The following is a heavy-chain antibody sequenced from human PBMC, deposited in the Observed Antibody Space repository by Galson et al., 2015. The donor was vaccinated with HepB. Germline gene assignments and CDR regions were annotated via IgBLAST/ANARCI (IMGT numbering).Heavy chain of an antibody. D-gene: IGHD5-12*01. J-gene: IGHJ4*02. V-gene: IGHV4-39*01. Sequence: QVQLQESGPGLVKPSETLSLTCTVSGGSISSSSYYWGWIRQPPGKGLEWIGSIYYSGSTYYNPSLKSRVTISVDTSKNQFSLKLSSVTAADTAVYYCARLGYSGNRDYWGQGTLVTVSS. CDR1: GGSISSSSYY. CDR2: IYYSGST. CDR3: ARLGYSGNRDY.